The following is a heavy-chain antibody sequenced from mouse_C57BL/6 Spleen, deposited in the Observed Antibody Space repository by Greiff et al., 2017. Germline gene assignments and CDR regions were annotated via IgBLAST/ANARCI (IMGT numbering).Heavy chain of an antibody. CDR2: ISDGGSYT. CDR3: AREVYYGH. D-gene: IGHD1-1*01. CDR1: GFTFSSYA. Sequence: EVQVVESGGGLVKPGGSLKLSCAASGFTFSSYAMSWVRQTPEKRLEWVATISDGGSYTYYPDNVKGRFTISRDNAKNTLYLQMSNLKSEDTAMYYCAREVYYGHWGQGTTLTVSS. V-gene: IGHV5-4*01. J-gene: IGHJ2*01.